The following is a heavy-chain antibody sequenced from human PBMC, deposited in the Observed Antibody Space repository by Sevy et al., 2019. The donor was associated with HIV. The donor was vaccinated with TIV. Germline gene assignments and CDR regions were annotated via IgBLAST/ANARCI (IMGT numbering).Heavy chain of an antibody. CDR1: GFTFSDYY. CDR3: AGSSSSRRPFDY. Sequence: GGSLRLSCVASGFTFSDYYMSWIRQAPGKGLEWVSYISSSGSTIYYADSVKGRFTISRDNAKNSLHLQMNSLRAEDTAVYYCAGSSSSRRPFDYWGQGTLVTVSS. CDR2: ISSSGSTI. J-gene: IGHJ4*02. V-gene: IGHV3-11*01. D-gene: IGHD6-13*01.